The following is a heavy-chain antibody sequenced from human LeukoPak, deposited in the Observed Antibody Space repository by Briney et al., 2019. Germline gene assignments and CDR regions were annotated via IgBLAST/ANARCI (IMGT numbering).Heavy chain of an antibody. D-gene: IGHD1-26*01. CDR2: ISGSGGST. V-gene: IGHV3-23*01. CDR3: AKGSGSYYSGADN. CDR1: GFTFSSYA. J-gene: IGHJ4*02. Sequence: GGSLRLSCAASGFTFSSYAMSWVRQAPGKGLEWVSGISGSGGSTYYADSVKGRFTISRDNSKNTLYLQMNSLRAEDTAVYYCAKGSGSYYSGADNWGQGTLVTVSS.